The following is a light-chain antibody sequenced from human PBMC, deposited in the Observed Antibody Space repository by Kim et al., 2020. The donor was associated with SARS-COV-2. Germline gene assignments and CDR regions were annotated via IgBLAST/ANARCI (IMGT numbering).Light chain of an antibody. CDR2: DAS. CDR3: QKYNDARWT. CDR1: QGISNY. Sequence: DIQMTQSPSSLSASVGDRVIITCRASQGISNYLAWYQQKPGKVPKLFIYDASTLQSGVPSRFSGSGSGTDFTLTISSLQPEDVATYYCQKYNDARWTFGQGTKVDIK. V-gene: IGKV1-27*01. J-gene: IGKJ1*01.